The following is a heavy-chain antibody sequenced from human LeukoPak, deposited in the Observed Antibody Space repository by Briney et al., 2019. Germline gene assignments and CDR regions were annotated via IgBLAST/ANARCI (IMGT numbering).Heavy chain of an antibody. V-gene: IGHV1-2*02. J-gene: IGHJ4*02. CDR3: ARGVVYYGVPRADIDY. CDR2: INPNSGGT. D-gene: IGHD3-3*01. CDR1: GYTFTGYY. Sequence: ASVKVSCKASGYTFTGYYMHWVRQAPGQGLEWMGWINPNSGGTNYAQKFQGRVTMTRDTSISTAYMELSRLRSDDTAVYYCARGVVYYGVPRADIDYWGQGTLVTVSS.